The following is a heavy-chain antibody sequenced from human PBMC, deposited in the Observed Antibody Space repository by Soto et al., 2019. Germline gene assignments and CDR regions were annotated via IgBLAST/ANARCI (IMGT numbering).Heavy chain of an antibody. D-gene: IGHD2-21*01. Sequence: SLRLSCAASGFTFGKYWMSWVRQAAGKGPEGVANIKQDGSERNYVDSVKGRFTISRDNAENSLYLQMNSLRVEDTGVYYCASARHIGPWGQGTLVTVSS. V-gene: IGHV3-7*01. CDR2: IKQDGSER. CDR1: GFTFGKYW. CDR3: ASARHIGP. J-gene: IGHJ5*02.